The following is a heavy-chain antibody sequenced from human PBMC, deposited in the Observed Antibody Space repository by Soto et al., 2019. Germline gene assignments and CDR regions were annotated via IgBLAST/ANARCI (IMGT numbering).Heavy chain of an antibody. Sequence: QVLLQESGPGLVKPSETLSLTCTVSGGSISSLYWAWIRQPAGKGLEWIGRIFPSGDSNYNPSLTSRVSMSLDTSKNQFPLTVSSVTAADTAVYYCARASRCKSEYECFAWLDFWGQGIPVTVSS. J-gene: IGHJ4*02. CDR3: ARASRCKSEYECFAWLDF. CDR1: GGSISSLY. V-gene: IGHV4-4*07. CDR2: IFPSGDS. D-gene: IGHD6-6*01.